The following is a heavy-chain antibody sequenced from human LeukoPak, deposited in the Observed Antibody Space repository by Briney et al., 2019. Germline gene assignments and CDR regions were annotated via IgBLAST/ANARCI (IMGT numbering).Heavy chain of an antibody. V-gene: IGHV3-23*01. CDR3: AKGPSGSYGHFDY. CDR1: GFTFSSYA. J-gene: IGHJ4*02. D-gene: IGHD1-26*01. Sequence: GGSLRLSCAASGFTFSSYAMSWVRQAPGKGLEWVSAISGSDGSTYYADSVKGRFTISRDNSKNTLYLQMNSLRAEDTAVYYCAKGPSGSYGHFDYWGQGTLVTVSS. CDR2: ISGSDGST.